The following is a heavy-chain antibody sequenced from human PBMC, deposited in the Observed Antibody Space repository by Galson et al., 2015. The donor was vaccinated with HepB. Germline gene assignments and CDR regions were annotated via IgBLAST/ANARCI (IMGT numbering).Heavy chain of an antibody. Sequence: SLRLSCAASGFTVSNNYMSWVRQAPGKGLEWVSYISSSSSTIYYADSVKGRFTISRDNAKNSLYLQMNSLRAEDTAVYYCARDRIPPYCTNGVCYNPRSSRSRYFDLWGRGTLVTVSS. CDR1: GFTVSNNY. CDR3: ARDRIPPYCTNGVCYNPRSSRSRYFDL. D-gene: IGHD2-8*01. V-gene: IGHV3-48*01. J-gene: IGHJ2*01. CDR2: ISSSSSTI.